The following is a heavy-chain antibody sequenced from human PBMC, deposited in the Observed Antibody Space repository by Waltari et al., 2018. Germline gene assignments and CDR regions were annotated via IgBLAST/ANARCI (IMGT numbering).Heavy chain of an antibody. D-gene: IGHD1-1*01. V-gene: IGHV1-69*12. J-gene: IGHJ6*03. CDR1: GDTFSSNS. Sequence: QVQLVQSGAEVRKPGSSVKVSCKASGDTFSSNSFSWVRQAPGQGLEWMGGIVPMAGTPHYVQKFQGRVTITADEPTRTAHMELSNLTSEDTAVYYCARSRASVEVPATHYYYFMDVWGNGTTVTVSS. CDR2: IVPMAGTP. CDR3: ARSRASVEVPATHYYYFMDV.